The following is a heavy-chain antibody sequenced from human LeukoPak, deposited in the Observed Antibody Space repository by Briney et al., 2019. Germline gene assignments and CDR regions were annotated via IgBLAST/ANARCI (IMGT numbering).Heavy chain of an antibody. CDR3: ARDPSTYYDFWSAYYFDY. CDR1: GFTFSSYS. Sequence: GGSLRLSCAASGFTFSSYSMNWVRQAPGKGLEWVSSISSSSSYIYYADSVKGRFTISRDNAKNSLYLQMNSLRAEDTAVYYCARDPSTYYDFWSAYYFDYWGQGTLVTVSS. V-gene: IGHV3-21*01. D-gene: IGHD3-3*01. CDR2: ISSSSSYI. J-gene: IGHJ4*02.